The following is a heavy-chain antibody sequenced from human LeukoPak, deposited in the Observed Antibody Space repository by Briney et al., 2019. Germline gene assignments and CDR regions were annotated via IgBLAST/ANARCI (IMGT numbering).Heavy chain of an antibody. Sequence: SETLSLTCAVYGGSFSGYYWSWLRQPPGKGLEWIGEINHSGSTNYNPSLKSRVTISVDTSKNQFSLKLSSVTAADTAVYYCARDHTYFWRGYSGYFDYWGQGTLVTVSS. D-gene: IGHD3-3*01. V-gene: IGHV4-34*01. J-gene: IGHJ4*02. CDR3: ARDHTYFWRGYSGYFDY. CDR1: GGSFSGYY. CDR2: INHSGST.